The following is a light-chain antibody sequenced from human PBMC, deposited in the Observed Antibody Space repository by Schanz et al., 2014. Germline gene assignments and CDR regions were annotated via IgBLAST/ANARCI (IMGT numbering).Light chain of an antibody. CDR1: QSVSSY. CDR3: QQYSKSPLT. V-gene: IGKV3-11*01. J-gene: IGKJ4*01. CDR2: DAS. Sequence: ETVLTQSPVTLSLSPGERATLSCRASQSVSSYLAWYQQKPGQAPRLLIYDASNRATGIPARFSGSGSGTDFTLTISSLEPEDFAVYYCQQYSKSPLTFGGGTKVEI.